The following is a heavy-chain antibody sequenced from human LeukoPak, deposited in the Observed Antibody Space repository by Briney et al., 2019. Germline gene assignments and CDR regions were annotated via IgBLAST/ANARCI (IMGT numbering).Heavy chain of an antibody. CDR1: GYTFTSYG. D-gene: IGHD3-10*01. CDR3: ARETRWFGEYYFDY. Sequence: ASVKVSCKASGYTFTSYGISWVRQAPGQGLEWMGWISAYNGNTNYAQKLQGRVTMTTDTSTSTAYLELRSLRSDDTAVYYCARETRWFGEYYFDYWGQGTLVTVSS. J-gene: IGHJ4*02. V-gene: IGHV1-18*01. CDR2: ISAYNGNT.